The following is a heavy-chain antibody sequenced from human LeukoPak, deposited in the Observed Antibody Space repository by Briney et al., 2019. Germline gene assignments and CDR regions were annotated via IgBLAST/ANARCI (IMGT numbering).Heavy chain of an antibody. CDR3: ARVDDLDAFDI. CDR2: ISDNGTSK. CDR1: GFTFSNHA. Sequence: GGSLRLSCVTSGFTFSNHAMHWVRQGPGKGLEWVAVISDNGTSKFYADSVKGRFTIFRDNSKNTLFLQINSLRPEDTAMYYCARVDDLDAFDIWGQGTLVTVSS. V-gene: IGHV3-30*04. D-gene: IGHD2-2*03. J-gene: IGHJ3*02.